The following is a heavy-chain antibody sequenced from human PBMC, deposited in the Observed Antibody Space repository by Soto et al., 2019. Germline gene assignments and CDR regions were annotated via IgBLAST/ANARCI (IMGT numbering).Heavy chain of an antibody. Sequence: ASVKVSCKASGYTFTSYCISWVRQAPVQGLEWMGWINAGNGYTNYSQKFQGRVTITRDTSASTAYMELSSLRSEDTAVYYCARNAGIAARPPWFDPWGQGTLVTVSS. V-gene: IGHV1-3*01. CDR1: GYTFTSYC. CDR3: ARNAGIAARPPWFDP. CDR2: INAGNGYT. D-gene: IGHD6-6*01. J-gene: IGHJ5*02.